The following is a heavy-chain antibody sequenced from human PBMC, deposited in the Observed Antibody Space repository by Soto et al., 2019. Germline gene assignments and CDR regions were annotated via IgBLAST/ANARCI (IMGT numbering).Heavy chain of an antibody. CDR2: IWYDGSNK. J-gene: IGHJ6*03. CDR1: GFTFSSYG. Sequence: GGSLRLSCAASGFTFSSYGMHWVRQAPGKGLEWVAVIWYDGSNKYYADSVKGRFTISRDNSKNTLYLQMNSLRAEDTAVYYCARTPPASDYMDVWGKGTTVTVSS. V-gene: IGHV3-33*01. D-gene: IGHD2-2*01. CDR3: ARTPPASDYMDV.